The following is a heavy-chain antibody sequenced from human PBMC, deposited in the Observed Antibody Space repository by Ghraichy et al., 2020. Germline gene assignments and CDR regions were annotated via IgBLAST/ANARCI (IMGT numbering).Heavy chain of an antibody. J-gene: IGHJ3*02. CDR3: AKDLLWFGERGGAFDI. Sequence: GGSLRLSCAASGFTFDDYAMHWVRQAPGKGLEWVSGISWNSGSIGYADSVKGRFTISRDNAKNSLYLQMNSLRAEDTALYYCAKDLLWFGERGGAFDIWGQGTMVTVSS. CDR2: ISWNSGSI. CDR1: GFTFDDYA. D-gene: IGHD3-10*01. V-gene: IGHV3-9*01.